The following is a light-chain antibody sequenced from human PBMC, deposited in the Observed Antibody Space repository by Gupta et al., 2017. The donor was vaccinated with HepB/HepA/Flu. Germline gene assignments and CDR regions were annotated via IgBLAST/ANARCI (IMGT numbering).Light chain of an antibody. CDR2: WAS. Sequence: DIVMTQSPDSLAVALGERATINCKSSQSVLYSSNNKNYLAWYQQKPGQPPKLLIYWASTPESGVPDRFSGRASGTDFTLTISIMHAEDVAVYYCQQYDGTPFTFGPGTKVDIK. V-gene: IGKV4-1*01. J-gene: IGKJ3*01. CDR3: QQYDGTPFT. CDR1: QSVLYSSNNKNY.